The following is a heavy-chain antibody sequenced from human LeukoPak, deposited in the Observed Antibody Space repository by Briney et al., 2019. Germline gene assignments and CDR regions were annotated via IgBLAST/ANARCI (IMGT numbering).Heavy chain of an antibody. V-gene: IGHV1-46*01. CDR3: ARSVIDNSGAFHQNDY. J-gene: IGHJ4*02. CDR2: INPSSGST. CDR1: XYSFMSYY. Sequence: ASXXVXCXAXXYSFMSYYMHWVRQAPGQGLEWMGIINPSSGSTSYAQKFQGRVTMTRDTSTSTVYMELNSLRSEDTAVYFCARSVIDNSGAFHQNDYWGLGTLVTVSS. D-gene: IGHD3-22*01.